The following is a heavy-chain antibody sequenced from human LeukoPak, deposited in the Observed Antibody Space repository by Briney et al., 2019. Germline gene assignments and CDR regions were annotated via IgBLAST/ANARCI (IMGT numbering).Heavy chain of an antibody. D-gene: IGHD6-19*01. CDR2: MNPNSGNK. Sequence: ASVKVSCKASGYTFPSYDINWVRQATGQGLEWMGWMNPNSGNKGYAQKFQDRVTMTRNTSISTAYMELSSLRSEDTAVYYCARTYSSGWYGLRVTVKNAFDIWGQGTMVTVSS. J-gene: IGHJ3*02. V-gene: IGHV1-8*01. CDR1: GYTFPSYD. CDR3: ARTYSSGWYGLRVTVKNAFDI.